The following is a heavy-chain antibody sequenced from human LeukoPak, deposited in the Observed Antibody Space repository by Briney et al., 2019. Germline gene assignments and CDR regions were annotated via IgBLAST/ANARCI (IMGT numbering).Heavy chain of an antibody. CDR1: GGSFSGYY. V-gene: IGHV4-34*01. CDR3: ARDGVAVAGGVGY. Sequence: SETLSLTCAVYGGSFSGYYWSWIRQPPGKGLEWIGEINHSGSTNYNPSLKSRVTISVDTSKNQFSLKLSSVTAADTAVYYCARDGVAVAGGVGYWGQGTLVTVSS. D-gene: IGHD6-19*01. CDR2: INHSGST. J-gene: IGHJ4*02.